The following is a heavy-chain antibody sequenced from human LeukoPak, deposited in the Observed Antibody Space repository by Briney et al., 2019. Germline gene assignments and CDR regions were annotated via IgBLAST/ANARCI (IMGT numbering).Heavy chain of an antibody. CDR1: GGSINSSNW. D-gene: IGHD2-2*01. CDR2: IYHSGST. Sequence: SGTLSLTCAVSGGSINSSNWWRWVRQPPGKGLEWIGEIYHSGSTNYNPSLRSRVTISVDKAKNQFSLNLSSVTAADTAVYYCARVPPNDIVLVPAAMGGDAFDIWGQGTMVTVSS. CDR3: ARVPPNDIVLVPAAMGGDAFDI. V-gene: IGHV4-4*02. J-gene: IGHJ3*02.